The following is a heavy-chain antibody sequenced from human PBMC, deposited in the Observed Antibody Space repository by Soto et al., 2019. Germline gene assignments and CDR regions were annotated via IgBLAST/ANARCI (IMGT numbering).Heavy chain of an antibody. J-gene: IGHJ6*03. Sequence: GGSLRLSCAASGFTFSSYGMHWVRQAPGKGLEWVAVISYDGSNKYYADSVKGRFTISRDNSKNTLYLQMNSLRAEDTAVYYCAKVDSNYKALYYYYYYMDVWGKGTTVTVSS. D-gene: IGHD4-4*01. CDR1: GFTFSSYG. CDR3: AKVDSNYKALYYYYYYMDV. CDR2: ISYDGSNK. V-gene: IGHV3-30*18.